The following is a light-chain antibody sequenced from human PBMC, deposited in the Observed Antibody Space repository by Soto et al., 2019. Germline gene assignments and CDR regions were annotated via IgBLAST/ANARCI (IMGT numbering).Light chain of an antibody. V-gene: IGLV2-14*01. CDR2: EVS. J-gene: IGLJ3*02. CDR1: SSDVGVYNY. CDR3: SSYTTSSTWV. Sequence: QSALTQPASVSGSPGQSITISCTGTSSDVGVYNYVSWYQQHPGKAPKLMIYEVSNRPSGVSNRFSGSKSGNTASLTISGLQAEDEADYYCSSYTTSSTWVFCGGTKLTVL.